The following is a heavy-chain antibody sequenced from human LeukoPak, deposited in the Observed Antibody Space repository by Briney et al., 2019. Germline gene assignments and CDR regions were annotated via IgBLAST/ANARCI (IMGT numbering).Heavy chain of an antibody. D-gene: IGHD6-6*01. J-gene: IGHJ4*02. CDR3: ANLVRSSSRDY. V-gene: IGHV3-23*01. Sequence: GGSLRLSCTASGFTFSNFAMSWVRQAPGKGLDWVSAISPTSDTTFYADSVKGRFTVSRDSSKNTVYLQMNSLRAEDTAVYYCANLVRSSSRDYWGQGTLVTVSS. CDR2: ISPTSDTT. CDR1: GFTFSNFA.